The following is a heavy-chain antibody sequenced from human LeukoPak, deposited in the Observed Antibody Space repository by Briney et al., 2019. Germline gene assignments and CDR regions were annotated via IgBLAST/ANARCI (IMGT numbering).Heavy chain of an antibody. D-gene: IGHD1-7*01. J-gene: IGHJ3*02. CDR2: ISSSGSTI. CDR3: ARDRGGITGTTWAFDI. V-gene: IGHV3-48*03. Sequence: SGGSLRLSCAASGFTFSSYEMNWVRQAPGKGLEWVSYISSSGSTIYYADSVKGRFTISRDNAKNSLYLQMNSLRAEDTAVYYCARDRGGITGTTWAFDIWGQGTMVTVSS. CDR1: GFTFSSYE.